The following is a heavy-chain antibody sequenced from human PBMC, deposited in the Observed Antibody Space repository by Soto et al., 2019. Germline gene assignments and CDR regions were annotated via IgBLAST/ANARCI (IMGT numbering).Heavy chain of an antibody. CDR3: AKRIHDY. Sequence: PGGSLRLSCAASGFIFSSYGMSWVRQAPGKGLEWVSAISGSGGTTYYAEYVKGRFTISRDQSKNTLYLQMNSLRVEDTAIYYCAKRIHDYWGLGTLVTVSS. CDR2: ISGSGGTT. CDR1: GFIFSSYG. V-gene: IGHV3-23*01. J-gene: IGHJ4*02.